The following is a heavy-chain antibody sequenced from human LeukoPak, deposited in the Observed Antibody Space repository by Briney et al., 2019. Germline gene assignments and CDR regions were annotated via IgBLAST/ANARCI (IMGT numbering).Heavy chain of an antibody. V-gene: IGHV3-11*04. CDR3: ARGPQYYYGSGSYRGRQFDY. D-gene: IGHD3-10*01. Sequence: GGSLRLSCAASGFTFSDYNMRWIRQAPGKGLEWVSSISRSGSTIYYADSVKGRFTISRDNAKNSLYLQMNSLRAEDTAVYYCARGPQYYYGSGSYRGRQFDYWGQGTLVTVSS. CDR1: GFTFSDYN. CDR2: ISRSGSTI. J-gene: IGHJ4*02.